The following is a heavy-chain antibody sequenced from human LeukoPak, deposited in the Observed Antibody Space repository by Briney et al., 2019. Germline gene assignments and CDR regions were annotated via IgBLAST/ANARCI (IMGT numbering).Heavy chain of an antibody. CDR2: MYSDSGSST. J-gene: IGHJ4*02. D-gene: IGHD1-26*01. CDR3: ASLYSGSYYGFDY. CDR1: GFIVSSIY. V-gene: IGHV3-53*05. Sequence: PGGSLRLSCAASGFIVSSIYISWVRQAPGKGLEWVSVMYSDSGSSTYYSDSVKGRFTISRDNSKNTLYLQMNSLRAEDTAVYYCASLYSGSYYGFDYWGQGTLVTVSS.